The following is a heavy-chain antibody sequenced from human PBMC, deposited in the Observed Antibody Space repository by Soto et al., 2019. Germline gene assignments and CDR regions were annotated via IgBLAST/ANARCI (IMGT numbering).Heavy chain of an antibody. J-gene: IGHJ3*02. CDR1: GYTFTSYY. V-gene: IGHV1-46*01. D-gene: IGHD6-13*01. CDR2: INPSGGST. CDR3: PRDQPGDSSSCNTQDAFDI. Sequence: ASVKVSCKASGYTFTSYYMHWVRQAPGQGLEWMGIINPSGGSTSYAQKFQGRVTMTRDTSTSTVYMELSSLRSEDTAVYYCPRDQPGDSSSCNTQDAFDIWGQGXMVTV.